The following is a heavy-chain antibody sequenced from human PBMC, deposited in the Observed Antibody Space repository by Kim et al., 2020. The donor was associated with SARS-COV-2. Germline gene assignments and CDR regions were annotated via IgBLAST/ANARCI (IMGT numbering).Heavy chain of an antibody. CDR3: ARDTALLAAAGHYYYYGMDV. D-gene: IGHD6-13*01. Sequence: GGSLRLSCAASGFTFSSYDMHWVRQATGKGLEWVSAIGTAGDTYYPGSVKGRFTISRENAKNSLYLQMNSLRAGDTAVYYCARDTALLAAAGHYYYYGMDVWGQGTTVTVSS. CDR2: IGTAGDT. CDR1: GFTFSSYD. J-gene: IGHJ6*02. V-gene: IGHV3-13*04.